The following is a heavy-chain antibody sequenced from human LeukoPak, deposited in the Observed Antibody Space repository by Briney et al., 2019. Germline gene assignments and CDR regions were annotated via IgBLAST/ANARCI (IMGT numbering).Heavy chain of an antibody. Sequence: SETLSLTCTVSGGSVSSYEYYWGWIRQPPGKGLEWLGNTYYSGSTYYNPSLKSRLTMSVDTSKNQFSLKMSSVTAADTAVYYCARLGKGRYFDYIFDHWGQGALVTVSS. V-gene: IGHV4-39*01. CDR1: GGSVSSYEYY. CDR3: ARLGKGRYFDYIFDH. D-gene: IGHD3-9*01. CDR2: TYYSGST. J-gene: IGHJ4*02.